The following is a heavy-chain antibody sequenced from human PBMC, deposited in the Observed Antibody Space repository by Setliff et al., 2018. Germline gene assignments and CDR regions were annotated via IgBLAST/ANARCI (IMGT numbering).Heavy chain of an antibody. CDR3: ARGLIVLPGPSGDMGYFDY. Sequence: SVKVSCKASGGTFSSYAISWVRQAPGQGLEWMGGIIPIFGTANYAQKFQGRVTITADKSTSTAYMELSSLRSEDTAVYYCARGLIVLPGPSGDMGYFDYWGQGTLVTVSS. J-gene: IGHJ4*02. V-gene: IGHV1-69*06. D-gene: IGHD2-8*01. CDR2: IIPIFGTA. CDR1: GGTFSSYA.